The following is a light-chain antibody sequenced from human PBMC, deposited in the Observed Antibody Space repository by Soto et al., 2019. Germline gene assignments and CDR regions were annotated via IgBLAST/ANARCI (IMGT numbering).Light chain of an antibody. CDR2: DVD. J-gene: IGLJ2*01. V-gene: IGLV2-11*01. Sequence: QSALTQPRSVSGSPGQSVAISCTGISNYIGPYNYVSWYQQHPGKAPKLIIYDVDKRPSGVPYRFSGSKSGDMASLTISGLQPDDEADYYCCSYADTYVELGGGTKLTVL. CDR3: CSYADTYVE. CDR1: SNYIGPYNY.